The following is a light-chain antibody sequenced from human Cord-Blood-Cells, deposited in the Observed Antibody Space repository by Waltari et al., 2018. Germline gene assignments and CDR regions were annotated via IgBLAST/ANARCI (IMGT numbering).Light chain of an antibody. CDR2: RNN. J-gene: IGLJ3*02. V-gene: IGLV1-47*01. CDR3: AAWDDSLWV. Sequence: QSVLPQPPSASGTPGPRVTIPCSGSSSNIGSTYVYWYQQLPGTAPKLLIYRNNQRPSGVPDRFSGSKSGTSASLAISGLRSEDEADYYCAAWDDSLWVFGGGTKLTVL. CDR1: SSNIGSTY.